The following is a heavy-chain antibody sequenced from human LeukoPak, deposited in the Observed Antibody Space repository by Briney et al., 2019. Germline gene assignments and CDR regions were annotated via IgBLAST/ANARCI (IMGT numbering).Heavy chain of an antibody. D-gene: IGHD2-15*01. V-gene: IGHV4-39*07. J-gene: IGHJ4*02. CDR3: ARRITYGRTFDY. Sequence: SETLSLTCSVSAGSINSDSFLWGWIRQPPGKRLEWIGNIHYTGSTHYNPSLESRVIISLDTSNNQFSLRLNSVTAADTAVYYCARRITYGRTFDYWGQGILVTVSS. CDR1: AGSINSDSFL. CDR2: IHYTGST.